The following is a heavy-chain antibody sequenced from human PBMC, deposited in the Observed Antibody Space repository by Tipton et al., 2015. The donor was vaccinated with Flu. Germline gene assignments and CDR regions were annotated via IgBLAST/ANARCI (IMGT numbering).Heavy chain of an antibody. D-gene: IGHD5-24*01. Sequence: SLRLSCRGSGFTFGDYGMTWVRQAPGKGLEWIGVIRSKVYGETTEYAASLQGRFTVSRDDSKNTVYLQMNSLKSEDTAMYFCIRDQDGLYEVLDFWGQGTLFTVSS. CDR2: IRSKVYGETT. V-gene: IGHV3-49*04. CDR1: GFTFGDYG. CDR3: IRDQDGLYEVLDF. J-gene: IGHJ4*02.